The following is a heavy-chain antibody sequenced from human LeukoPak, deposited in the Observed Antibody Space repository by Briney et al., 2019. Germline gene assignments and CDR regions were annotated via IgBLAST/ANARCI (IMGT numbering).Heavy chain of an antibody. Sequence: GGSLRLSCAASGFTFSSYAMSWIRQAPGKGLEWVSAISGSGGSTYYADSVKGRFTISRDNSKNTLYLQMNSLRAEDTAVYYCAKDFMVREEPDYFDYWGQGTLVTVSS. CDR2: ISGSGGST. CDR3: AKDFMVREEPDYFDY. J-gene: IGHJ4*02. V-gene: IGHV3-23*01. D-gene: IGHD3-10*01. CDR1: GFTFSSYA.